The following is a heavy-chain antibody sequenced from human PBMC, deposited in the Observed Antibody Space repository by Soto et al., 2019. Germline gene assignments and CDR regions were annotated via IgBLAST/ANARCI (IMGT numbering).Heavy chain of an antibody. D-gene: IGHD2-15*01. CDR1: GFTFSTYS. Sequence: EVQLVDSGGGLVQPGGSLRLSCAASGFTFSTYSMNWVRQAPGKGLEWVSYISSSSSTIYFADSVRGRFTISRDNDKNSLYLNMNSLRAEDTAVYYCARGACGGGSCDSWDQDFDYWGQGTLVTVSS. CDR3: ARGACGGGSCDSWDQDFDY. CDR2: ISSSSSTI. J-gene: IGHJ4*02. V-gene: IGHV3-48*01.